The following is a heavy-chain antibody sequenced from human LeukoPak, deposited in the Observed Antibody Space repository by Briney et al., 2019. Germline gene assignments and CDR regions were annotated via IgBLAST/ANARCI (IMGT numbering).Heavy chain of an antibody. D-gene: IGHD6-13*01. CDR3: ARVVAIAAADTYYYYYMDV. J-gene: IGHJ6*03. Sequence: PSETLSLTCTVSGGSISSSSYYWGWIRQPPGKGLEWIGSIYYSGSTYYNPSLKSRVTISVDTSKNQFSLKLSSVTAADTAVYYCARVVAIAAADTYYYYYMDVWGKGTTVTVSS. CDR2: IYYSGST. V-gene: IGHV4-39*07. CDR1: GGSISSSSYY.